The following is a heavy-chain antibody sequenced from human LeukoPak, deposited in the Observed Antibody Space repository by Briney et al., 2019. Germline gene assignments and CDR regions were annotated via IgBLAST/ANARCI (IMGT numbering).Heavy chain of an antibody. CDR2: INHSGST. Sequence: PSETLSLTCAVYGGSFSGYYWSWIRQPPGKGLEWIGEINHSGSTNYNPSLKSRVTISVDTSKNQFSLKLSSVTAADTAVYYCARGRQLVGPLGMDVWGQGTTVTVSS. J-gene: IGHJ6*02. CDR3: ARGRQLVGPLGMDV. D-gene: IGHD6-6*01. V-gene: IGHV4-34*01. CDR1: GGSFSGYY.